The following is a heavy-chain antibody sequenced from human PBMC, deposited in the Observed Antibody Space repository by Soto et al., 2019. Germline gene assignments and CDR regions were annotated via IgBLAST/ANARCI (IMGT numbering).Heavy chain of an antibody. CDR1: GYTLTELA. V-gene: IGHV1-24*01. Sequence: ASGKVCCKVSGYTLTELAMHWVRQAPGKGLEWMGGFDPEDGETIYAQKFQGRVTMTEDTSTDTAYMELSSLRSEDTAVYYCATGAPFGVVRSNWFDPWGQGTLVTVSS. D-gene: IGHD3-3*01. J-gene: IGHJ5*02. CDR2: FDPEDGET. CDR3: ATGAPFGVVRSNWFDP.